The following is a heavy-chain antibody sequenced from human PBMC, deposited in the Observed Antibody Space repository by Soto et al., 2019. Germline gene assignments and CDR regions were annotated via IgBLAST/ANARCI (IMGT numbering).Heavy chain of an antibody. V-gene: IGHV4-59*01. J-gene: IGHJ4*02. CDR1: GDSIWTLYN. Sequence: PSETLSLTCTVSGDSIWTLYNWSWIRQTPGKGLEWIGHIHHSGGTSYNPSLKSLVAISVDTSKNQFSLKVDSVTAADTAVYYCARGLLAYCGGDCALFDSWGQGIMVTVSS. CDR2: IHHSGGT. CDR3: ARGLLAYCGGDCALFDS. D-gene: IGHD2-21*02.